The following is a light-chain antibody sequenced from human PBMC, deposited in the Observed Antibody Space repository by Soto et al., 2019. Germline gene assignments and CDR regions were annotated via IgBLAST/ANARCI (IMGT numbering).Light chain of an antibody. CDR2: DAS. CDR3: QQRSNFT. CDR1: QSVSSY. V-gene: IGKV3-11*01. Sequence: EIVLTQSPATLSLSPGERATLSCRASQSVSSYLAWYQQKPGQAPRLLIYDASNRGTGIPARFSGSGSGTDFTLTISSLEPEDFAVYYCQQRSNFTFGQGTRLEIK. J-gene: IGKJ5*01.